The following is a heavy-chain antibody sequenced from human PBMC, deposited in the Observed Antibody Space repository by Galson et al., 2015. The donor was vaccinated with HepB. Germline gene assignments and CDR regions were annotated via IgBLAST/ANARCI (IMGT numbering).Heavy chain of an antibody. Sequence: SVKVSCKASGYTFSGYHMHWVRQAPGQGLEWMEWINPNSGGTSYAQKFQGRVTMTRDTYINTAYMELSGLRSDDTAVFYCARAGGYYDSSGDFDYWGQGTLVTVSS. V-gene: IGHV1-2*02. CDR2: INPNSGGT. D-gene: IGHD3-22*01. J-gene: IGHJ4*02. CDR3: ARAGGYYDSSGDFDY. CDR1: GYTFSGYH.